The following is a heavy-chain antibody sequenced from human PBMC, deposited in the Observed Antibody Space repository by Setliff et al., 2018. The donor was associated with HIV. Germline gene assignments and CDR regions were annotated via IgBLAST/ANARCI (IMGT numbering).Heavy chain of an antibody. CDR2: IYYSGST. CDR3: ARRGRIAVAGGFDY. CDR1: GGSISSSSYY. V-gene: IGHV4-39*01. D-gene: IGHD6-19*01. Sequence: SETLSLTCTVSGGSISSSSYYWGWIRQPPGKGLEWIGSIYYSGSTYYNPSLKSRVTIPVDTSKNQFSLKLSSVTAADTAVYYCARRGRIAVAGGFDYWGQGTLVTVSS. J-gene: IGHJ4*02.